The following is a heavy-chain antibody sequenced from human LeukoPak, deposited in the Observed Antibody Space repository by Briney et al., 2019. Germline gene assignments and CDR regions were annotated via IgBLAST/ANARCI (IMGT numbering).Heavy chain of an antibody. D-gene: IGHD6-13*01. J-gene: IGHJ4*02. CDR1: GFTVSSNY. CDR2: ISGSGGST. V-gene: IGHV3-23*01. Sequence: GGSLRLSCAASGFTVSSNYMSWVRQAPGRGLEWVSAISGSGGSTYYADSVKGRFTISRDNSKNTLYLQMNSLRAEDTAVYYCAKGSPYSSSSTQGVWGQGSLDTVSS. CDR3: AKGSPYSSSSTQGV.